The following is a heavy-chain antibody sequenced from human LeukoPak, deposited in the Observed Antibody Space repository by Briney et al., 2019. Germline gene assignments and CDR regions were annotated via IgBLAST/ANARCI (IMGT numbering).Heavy chain of an antibody. CDR1: GYRFSSCW. V-gene: IGHV5-51*01. J-gene: IGHJ4*02. CDR2: IYPDDFNS. D-gene: IGHD2-15*01. CDR3: ARLLCSGGSCYSDY. Sequence: GESLKISCKGSGYRFSSCWIAWVRQMPGTGLEWMGIIYPDDFNSRYSPSFQGQVTMSADKSISTAYLQWSREMASDTAMYYCARLLCSGGSCYSDYWGQGTLVTVPS.